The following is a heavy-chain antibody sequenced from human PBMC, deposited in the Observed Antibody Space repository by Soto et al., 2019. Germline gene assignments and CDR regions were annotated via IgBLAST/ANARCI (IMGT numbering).Heavy chain of an antibody. Sequence: QVQLVQSGGEVKRPGASVKVSCKTSGYTFSNYGITWVRQAPGQPLEWLGWISLYSDGTNYAQKFQGRVSMTTDPFTTTAYMEMRSLRSDDTAVYYRARVVPGAEARVGPWGQGTLVTVSS. V-gene: IGHV1-18*01. CDR3: ARVVPGAEARVGP. CDR1: GYTFSNYG. J-gene: IGHJ5*02. D-gene: IGHD2-2*01. CDR2: ISLYSDGT.